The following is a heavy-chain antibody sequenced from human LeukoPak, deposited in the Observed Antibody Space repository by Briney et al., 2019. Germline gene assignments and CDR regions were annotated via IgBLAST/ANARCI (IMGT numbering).Heavy chain of an antibody. CDR2: IYYSGST. CDR3: ARLSGGTLLY. D-gene: IGHD2-21*01. Sequence: SETLSLTCTVSGGPISGFHWSWIRQPPGKGLELIGYIYYSGSTNYNPSLESRVTISVDTSKNQFSLKLNSVTAADTAVYYCARLSGGTLLYWGQGTLVVVSS. V-gene: IGHV4-59*01. J-gene: IGHJ4*02. CDR1: GGPISGFH.